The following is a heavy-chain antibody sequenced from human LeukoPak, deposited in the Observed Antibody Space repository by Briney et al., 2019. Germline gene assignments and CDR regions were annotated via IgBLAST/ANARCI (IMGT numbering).Heavy chain of an antibody. CDR3: ARLGFYYGSGSFMDV. J-gene: IGHJ6*03. CDR1: GGSISSSSYY. V-gene: IGHV4-39*07. Sequence: SETLSLTCTVSGGSISSSSYYWGWIRQPPGKGLEWIGSIYYSGSTYYNPSLKSRVTISVDTSKNQFSLKLSSVTAAGTAIYYCARLGFYYGSGSFMDVWGKGTTVTVSS. D-gene: IGHD3-10*01. CDR2: IYYSGST.